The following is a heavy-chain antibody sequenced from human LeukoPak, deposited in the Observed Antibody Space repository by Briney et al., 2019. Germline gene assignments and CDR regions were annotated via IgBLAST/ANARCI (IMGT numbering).Heavy chain of an antibody. J-gene: IGHJ4*02. CDR3: ARVDIVATITFDY. Sequence: ASVKVSCKASGYTFTGYGFSWVRQAPGQGLEWMGWISAYNGNTNYAQKFQGRVTMTRDTSISTAYMELSRLRSDDTAVYYCARVDIVATITFDYWGQGTLVTVSS. V-gene: IGHV1-18*01. D-gene: IGHD5-12*01. CDR1: GYTFTGYG. CDR2: ISAYNGNT.